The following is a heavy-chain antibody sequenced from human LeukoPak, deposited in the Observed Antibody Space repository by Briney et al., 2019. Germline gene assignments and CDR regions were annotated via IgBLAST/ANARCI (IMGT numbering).Heavy chain of an antibody. CDR3: ARGRTSWYGTNNWFDP. Sequence: GASVKGSCRASGYTFTTYDINWGREAPGQGREWRGWMNPSSGNTGYAQKVHGRGTMTRGTALSTPSTELSSLRSEDTAVYYCARGRTSWYGTNNWFDPWGQGTLATVSS. CDR2: MNPSSGNT. CDR1: GYTFTTYD. V-gene: IGHV1-8*01. D-gene: IGHD6-13*01. J-gene: IGHJ5*02.